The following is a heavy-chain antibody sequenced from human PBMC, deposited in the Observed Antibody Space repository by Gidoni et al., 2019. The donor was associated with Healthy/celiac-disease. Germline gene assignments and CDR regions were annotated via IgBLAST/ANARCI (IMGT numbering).Heavy chain of an antibody. Sequence: QMQLVQSRPEVKKPGTSVTVSCKASGCTFTSSAVQWVRQARGQRLECVGWIVVGSGNTNYAQKFQERCTITRDMSTSTAYMELSSLRSEDTAVYYCAADNGSYSFGYYYYGMDVWGQGTTVTVSS. CDR2: IVVGSGNT. D-gene: IGHD1-26*01. CDR3: AADNGSYSFGYYYYGMDV. CDR1: GCTFTSSA. V-gene: IGHV1-58*01. J-gene: IGHJ6*02.